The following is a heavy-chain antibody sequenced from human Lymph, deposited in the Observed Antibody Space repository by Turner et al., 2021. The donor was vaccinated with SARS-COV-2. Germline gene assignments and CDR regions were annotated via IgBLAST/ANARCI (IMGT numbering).Heavy chain of an antibody. CDR1: GYTFTSYY. Sequence: QVQLVQSGAEVKKPGASVKVSCKASGYTFTSYYMHWVRQAPGQVLEWMGIINPSGGSTTYAQKFQGRVTMTRYTSTSTVYMELSSLRSEDTAVYYCARDPPIQIWVDYFYYGMDVWGQGTTVTVSS. CDR3: ARDPPIQIWVDYFYYGMDV. CDR2: INPSGGST. V-gene: IGHV1-46*01. J-gene: IGHJ6*02. D-gene: IGHD5-18*01.